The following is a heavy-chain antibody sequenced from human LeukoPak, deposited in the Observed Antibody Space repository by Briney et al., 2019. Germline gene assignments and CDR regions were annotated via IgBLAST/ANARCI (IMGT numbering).Heavy chain of an antibody. CDR3: ARVASPWTSSDAFDI. CDR2: AYFQRSKYYH. CDR1: GDSVSSNSVV. D-gene: IGHD1-1*01. Sequence: PSQTLSLTCAISGDSVSSNSVVWNWIRQSPSRGLEWLGRAYFQRSKYYHEYAESVKSRIIIDSDRSKNQFSLQLSSVTPEDTAVYYCARVASPWTSSDAFDIWGQGTMVTVSS. J-gene: IGHJ3*02. V-gene: IGHV6-1*01.